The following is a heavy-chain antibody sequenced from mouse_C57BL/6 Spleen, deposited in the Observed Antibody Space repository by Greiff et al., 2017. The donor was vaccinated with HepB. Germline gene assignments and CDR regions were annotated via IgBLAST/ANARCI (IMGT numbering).Heavy chain of an antibody. CDR1: GYAFSSYW. CDR3: ASYYDYDGGFAY. J-gene: IGHJ3*01. CDR2: IYPGDGDT. Sequence: VQLQQSGAELVKPGASVKISCKASGYAFSSYWRNWVKQRPGKGLEWSGQIYPGDGDTNYNGKFKGKATLTADKSSSTAYMELSSRTSEDSAVFFCASYYDYDGGFAYWGQGNLVTVSA. V-gene: IGHV1-80*01. D-gene: IGHD2-4*01.